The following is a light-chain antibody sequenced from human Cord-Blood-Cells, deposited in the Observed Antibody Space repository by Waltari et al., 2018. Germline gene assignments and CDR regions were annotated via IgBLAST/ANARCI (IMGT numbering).Light chain of an antibody. CDR3: QQRSNWPPS. Sequence: IVLTQSPATLPLSPGERATLSCRASQIVSSYLAWYQQKPGQAPRLLIYDASNRATGIPARFSGSGSGTDFTLTISSLEPEDFAVYYCQQRSNWPPSFGGGTKVEIK. V-gene: IGKV3-11*01. J-gene: IGKJ4*01. CDR2: DAS. CDR1: QIVSSY.